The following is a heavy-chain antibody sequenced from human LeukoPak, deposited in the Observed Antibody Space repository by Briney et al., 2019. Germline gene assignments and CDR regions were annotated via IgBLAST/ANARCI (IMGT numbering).Heavy chain of an antibody. D-gene: IGHD6-13*01. Sequence: TGRSLRLSCAASGFTFSSYGMHWVRQAPGKGLEWVAVISYDGSNKYYTDAVKGRFTISRDNAKNSLYLQMNSLRTEDTAVYYCAREAAAAHSDYWGQGTLVIVSS. V-gene: IGHV3-30*03. CDR2: ISYDGSNK. J-gene: IGHJ4*02. CDR3: AREAAAAHSDY. CDR1: GFTFSSYG.